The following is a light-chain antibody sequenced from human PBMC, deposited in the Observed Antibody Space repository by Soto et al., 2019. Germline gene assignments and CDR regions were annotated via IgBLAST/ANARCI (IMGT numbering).Light chain of an antibody. J-gene: IGKJ5*01. V-gene: IGKV3-11*01. CDR2: DTS. Sequence: EILMTQSPVNISSSPGERASLSCRASRSVSSYLGWYQQKPGQAPRLLIYDTSNRATGIPARFSGSGSGTDFTLTISSLEPEDFAIYYCQQRSSWPLTFGQGTRLEI. CDR3: QQRSSWPLT. CDR1: RSVSSY.